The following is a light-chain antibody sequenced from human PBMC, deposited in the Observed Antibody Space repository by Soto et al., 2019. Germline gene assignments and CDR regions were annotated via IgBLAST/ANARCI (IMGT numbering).Light chain of an antibody. CDR1: SSNIGSNY. CDR2: DND. CDR3: GTWDSSLSAGYV. V-gene: IGLV1-51*01. Sequence: QSVLTQPPSVSAAPGQKVTISCSGSSSNIGSNYVSWYQQLPGTAPKLLIYDNDNRPSGIPDRFSGSKSGTSATLDITGLQTGDEADYYCGTWDSSLSAGYVFGTGTKLTVL. J-gene: IGLJ1*01.